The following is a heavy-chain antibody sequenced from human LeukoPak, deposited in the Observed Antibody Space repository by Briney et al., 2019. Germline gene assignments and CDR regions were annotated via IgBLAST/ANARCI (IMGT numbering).Heavy chain of an antibody. V-gene: IGHV3-23*01. CDR1: GFTFSSYG. CDR3: AKRDMVRGVK. J-gene: IGHJ4*02. CDR2: IGGSGSRT. Sequence: GGTLRLSCAASGFTFSSYGMSWVRQVPGRGLEWVSGIGGSGSRTYYADSVKGRFTISRDNSKNTLYLQMNSLRAEDTAVYYCAKRDMVRGVKWGQGTLVTVSS. D-gene: IGHD3-10*01.